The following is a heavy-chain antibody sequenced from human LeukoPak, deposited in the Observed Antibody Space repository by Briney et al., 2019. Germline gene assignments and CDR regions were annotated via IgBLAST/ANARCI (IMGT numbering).Heavy chain of an antibody. V-gene: IGHV3-9*03. CDR3: AKADTIAVAGTIDY. J-gene: IGHJ4*02. Sequence: SLRLSCAASGFTFDDYAMHWVRQAPGKGLEWVSGISWNSGSIGYADSVKGRFTISRDNAKNSLYLQMNSLRAEDMALYYCAKADTIAVAGTIDYWGQGTLVTVSS. CDR1: GFTFDDYA. D-gene: IGHD6-19*01. CDR2: ISWNSGSI.